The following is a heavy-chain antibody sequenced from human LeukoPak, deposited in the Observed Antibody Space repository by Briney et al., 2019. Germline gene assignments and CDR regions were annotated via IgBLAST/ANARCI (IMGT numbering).Heavy chain of an antibody. V-gene: IGHV1-2*02. CDR2: INPNSGGT. CDR1: GYTFTGYY. CDR3: ARVLRYVISFDP. D-gene: IGHD3-9*01. Sequence: ASVKVSCKASGYTFTGYYMHWVRQAPGQGLEWMGWINPNSGGTNYAQKFQGRVTMARDTSISTAYMELSRLRSDDTAVYYCARVLRYVISFDPWGQGTLVTVSS. J-gene: IGHJ5*02.